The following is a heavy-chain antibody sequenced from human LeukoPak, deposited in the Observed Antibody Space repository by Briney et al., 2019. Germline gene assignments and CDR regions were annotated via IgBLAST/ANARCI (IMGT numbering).Heavy chain of an antibody. CDR3: ARGPDYGDYVRWFDP. CDR1: GYTFTSYG. J-gene: IGHJ5*02. D-gene: IGHD4-17*01. Sequence: ASVKVSCKASGYTFTSYGISWVRQAPGQGLEWMGWISAYNGNTNYAQKLQGRVTMTTDTSTSTAYMELRSLRSDDTAVYYCARGPDYGDYVRWFDPWGQGTLVTVSS. CDR2: ISAYNGNT. V-gene: IGHV1-18*01.